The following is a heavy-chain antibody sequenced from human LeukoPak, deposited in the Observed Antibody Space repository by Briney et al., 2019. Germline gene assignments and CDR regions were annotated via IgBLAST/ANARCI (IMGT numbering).Heavy chain of an antibody. V-gene: IGHV3-30-3*01. J-gene: IGHJ2*01. CDR3: ARGTGDYDYPLRDRWYFDL. CDR2: IIDDGSNK. D-gene: IGHD5-12*01. CDR1: GFTLSNFA. Sequence: GALRLSCAASGFTLSNFAVQWVRPSPGKGLEWVAVIIDDGSNKYYAEYVRGRFTISRSTPRNTLYLQMNSLRPEDTAVYYCARGTGDYDYPLRDRWYFDLWGRGTLVTVSS.